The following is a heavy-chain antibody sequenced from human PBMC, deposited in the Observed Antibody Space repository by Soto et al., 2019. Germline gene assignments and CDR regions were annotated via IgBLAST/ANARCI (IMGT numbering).Heavy chain of an antibody. V-gene: IGHV4-61*08. CDR2: IYYSGST. D-gene: IGHD6-13*01. CDR1: GGSVSTGVHY. J-gene: IGHJ2*01. CDR3: ARGYYTSWYWFDR. Sequence: QVQLQESGPGLVKPSETLSLTCTVSVSGGSVSTGVHYWSWIRQPPGKGLEWIGYIYYSGSTNYNPSLKSRVTISVDTSKNQFSLPLTSVTAADTAVYYCARGYYTSWYWFDRWGRGTLVTVSS.